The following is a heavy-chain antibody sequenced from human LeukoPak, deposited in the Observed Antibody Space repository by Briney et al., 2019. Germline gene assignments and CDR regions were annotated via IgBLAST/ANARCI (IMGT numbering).Heavy chain of an antibody. CDR1: GGSISSGGYS. Sequence: PSQTLSLTCAVSGGSISSGGYSWSWIRQPPGKGLEWIGYIYHSGSTYYNPSLKNRVTISVDTSKNQFSLKLSSVTAADTAVYYCARAEVDFWSGYYRYFDYWGQGTLVTVSS. V-gene: IGHV4-30-2*01. CDR3: ARAEVDFWSGYYRYFDY. J-gene: IGHJ4*02. D-gene: IGHD3-3*01. CDR2: IYHSGST.